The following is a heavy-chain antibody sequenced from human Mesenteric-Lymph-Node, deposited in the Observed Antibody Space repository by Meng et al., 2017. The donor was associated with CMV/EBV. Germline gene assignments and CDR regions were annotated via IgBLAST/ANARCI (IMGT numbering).Heavy chain of an antibody. J-gene: IGHJ5*02. Sequence: CKASGGTFSSYAISWVRQAPGQGLEWMGWMNPNTGNTGYAQKFQGRVTMTRSTSLSTAYMELSSLRSDDTAVYYCVRNEALTGRFDTWGQGTLVTVSS. CDR3: VRNEALTGRFDT. V-gene: IGHV1-8*02. CDR1: GGTFSSYA. D-gene: IGHD3-9*01. CDR2: MNPNTGNT.